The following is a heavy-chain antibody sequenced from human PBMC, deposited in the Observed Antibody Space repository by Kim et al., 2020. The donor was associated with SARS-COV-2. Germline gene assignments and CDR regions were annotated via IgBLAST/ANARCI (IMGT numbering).Heavy chain of an antibody. Sequence: GGSLRLSCAASGFTFSRYGMHWVRQAPGKGLEWVAVIWYDGSKKYYADSVEGRITISRDNSKDTVYLQMDSLRAEDTAVYYCARVNGGNGYSGGPIDVWGQGTTVTVSS. V-gene: IGHV3-33*01. CDR2: IWYDGSKK. CDR1: GFTFSRYG. D-gene: IGHD5-18*01. CDR3: ARVNGGNGYSGGPIDV. J-gene: IGHJ6*02.